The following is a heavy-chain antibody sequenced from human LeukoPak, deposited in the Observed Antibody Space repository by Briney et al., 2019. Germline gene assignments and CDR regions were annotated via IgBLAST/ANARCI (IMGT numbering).Heavy chain of an antibody. J-gene: IGHJ1*01. CDR2: ISGSGDST. D-gene: IGHD3-16*02. CDR1: EFSFSNYE. V-gene: IGHV3-23*01. Sequence: PGGSLRLSCAASEFSFSNYEMNWVRQAPRKGLEWVSAISGSGDSTFYADSVKGRFTISRDNSKNTLYLEMNSLRAEDTAVYYCAKDLTDYDYVWGSYRYAGYFQRWGQGTLVSVSS. CDR3: AKDLTDYDYVWGSYRYAGYFQR.